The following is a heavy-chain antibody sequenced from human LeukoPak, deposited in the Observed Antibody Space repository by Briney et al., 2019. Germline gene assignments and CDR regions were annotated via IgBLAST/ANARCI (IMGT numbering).Heavy chain of an antibody. CDR2: IYYTGNT. Sequence: SETLSLTCSVSGDSITGYYWGWIRQPPGKGLEWIGNIYYTGNTYYNSSLKSRVTIPLDTSKNQFSLKVISMTAADTAAYYCTKSDGYGLIRICGRGTMVTVSS. D-gene: IGHD3-10*01. J-gene: IGHJ3*02. V-gene: IGHV4-39*07. CDR3: TKSDGYGLIRI. CDR1: GDSITGYY.